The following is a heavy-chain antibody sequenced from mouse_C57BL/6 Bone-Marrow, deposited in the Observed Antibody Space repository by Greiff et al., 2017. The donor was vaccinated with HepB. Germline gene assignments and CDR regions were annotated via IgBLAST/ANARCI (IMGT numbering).Heavy chain of an antibody. CDR3: ARWDYYYGSTAWFAY. J-gene: IGHJ3*01. Sequence: VKLQESDAELVKPGASVKISCKVSGYTFTDHTIHWMKQRPEQGLEWIGYIYPRDGSTKYNEKFKGKATLTADKSSSTAYMQLNSLTSEDSAVYFCARWDYYYGSTAWFAYWGQGTLVTVSA. V-gene: IGHV1-78*01. CDR2: IYPRDGST. D-gene: IGHD1-1*01. CDR1: GYTFTDHT.